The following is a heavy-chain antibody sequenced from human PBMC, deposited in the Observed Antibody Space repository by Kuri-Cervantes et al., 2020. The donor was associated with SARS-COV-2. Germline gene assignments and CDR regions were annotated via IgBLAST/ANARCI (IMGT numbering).Heavy chain of an antibody. CDR2: LRYDGGEK. V-gene: IGHV3-30*02. Sequence: GESLKISCAVSGFTFSSYGMHWVRQAPGKGLEWVAFLRYDGGEKHYADSVKGRFTISRDSSKNTLYLEMNSLRVEDTAVYYCAKDPLFRGTYDLGKLDSWGRGTLVTVSS. J-gene: IGHJ4*02. CDR1: GFTFSSYG. D-gene: IGHD3-3*01. CDR3: AKDPLFRGTYDLGKLDS.